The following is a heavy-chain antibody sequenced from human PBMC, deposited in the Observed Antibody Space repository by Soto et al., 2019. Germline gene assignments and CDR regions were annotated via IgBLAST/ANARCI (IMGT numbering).Heavy chain of an antibody. CDR2: MSGSGGST. V-gene: IGHV3-23*01. CDR3: AKGQNTATTGGDY. J-gene: IGHJ4*02. CDR1: GFTFSSYA. D-gene: IGHD4-17*01. Sequence: EVQLLESGGGLVQPGGSLRLSCAASGFTFSSYAMTWVRQVPGKGLEWVSAMSGSGGSTYYADSVKGRFTISRDNSKNTLYLQMNSLRAEDTAVYYCAKGQNTATTGGDYWGQGTLVTVSP.